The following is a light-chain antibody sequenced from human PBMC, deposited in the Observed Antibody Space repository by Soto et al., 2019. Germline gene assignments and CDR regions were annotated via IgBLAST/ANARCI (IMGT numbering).Light chain of an antibody. CDR1: SSDVGENNY. J-gene: IGLJ1*01. CDR2: DVT. V-gene: IGLV2-14*01. Sequence: QSALTQPASVSGSPGQSITISCTGTSSDVGENNYVSWYQQHPGKAPKLMIYDVTHRPSGISNRFSGSKSGNTASLTISGLQADDEADYYCSSYTSSSTLYGFGTGTKLTVL. CDR3: SSYTSSSTLYG.